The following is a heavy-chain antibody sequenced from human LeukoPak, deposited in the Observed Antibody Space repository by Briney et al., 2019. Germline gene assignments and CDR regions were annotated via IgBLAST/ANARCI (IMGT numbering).Heavy chain of an antibody. V-gene: IGHV3-30-3*01. CDR2: ISYDGSNK. D-gene: IGHD2-15*01. Sequence: GGSLRLSCAASRFTFNSYVMHWVRQAPGKGLEWVAVISYDGSNKYYADSVKGRFTISRDNSKNTLYLQMNSQGPEDTAVYYCARDVGDLYCSGGTCYFDYWGQGTLVTVSS. CDR1: RFTFNSYV. CDR3: ARDVGDLYCSGGTCYFDY. J-gene: IGHJ4*02.